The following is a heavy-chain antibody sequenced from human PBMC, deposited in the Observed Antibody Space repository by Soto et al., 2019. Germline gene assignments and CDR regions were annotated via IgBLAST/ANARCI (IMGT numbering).Heavy chain of an antibody. Sequence: VQLVQSGAEVKKPGASVKVSCKASGYTFTSYGISWVRQAPGQGLEWMGWISAYNGNTNYAQKLQGRVTMTTDTTTNTAYMELRGLRSDDTAVYYCARGRNYVPTRYYYYGMDVWGQGTTVTVSS. J-gene: IGHJ6*02. CDR2: ISAYNGNT. CDR1: GYTFTSYG. V-gene: IGHV1-18*04. D-gene: IGHD4-4*01. CDR3: ARGRNYVPTRYYYYGMDV.